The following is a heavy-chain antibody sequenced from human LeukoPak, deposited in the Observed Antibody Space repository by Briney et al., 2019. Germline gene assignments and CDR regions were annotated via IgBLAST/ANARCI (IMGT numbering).Heavy chain of an antibody. Sequence: ASVXVXXXXXXXXXXXXSXXWVRQXPGKGLEWMGGFDPEDGETIYAQKFQGRVTMTEDTSTDTAYMELSSLRSEDTAVYYCATAGIVVITNPPLLGAFDIWGQGTMVTVSS. CDR3: ATAGIVVITNPPLLGAFDI. V-gene: IGHV1-24*01. CDR1: XXXXXXXS. CDR2: FDPEDGET. D-gene: IGHD3-22*01. J-gene: IGHJ3*02.